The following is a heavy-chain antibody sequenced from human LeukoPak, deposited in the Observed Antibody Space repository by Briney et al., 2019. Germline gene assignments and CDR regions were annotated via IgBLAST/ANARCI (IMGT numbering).Heavy chain of an antibody. CDR2: IYYSGST. CDR3: ARAVVVVAVLDY. J-gene: IGHJ4*02. Sequence: PSETLSLTCTVSGGSISSSSYYWGWIRQPPGKGLEWIGSIYYSGSTYYNPSLKSRVTISVDTSKNQFSLKLSSVTAADTAVYYCARAVVVVAVLDYWGQGTLVTVSS. D-gene: IGHD2-15*01. V-gene: IGHV4-39*01. CDR1: GGSISSSSYY.